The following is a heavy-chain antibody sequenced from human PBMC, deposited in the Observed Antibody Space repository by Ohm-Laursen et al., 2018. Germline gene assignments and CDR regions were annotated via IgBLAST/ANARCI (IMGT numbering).Heavy chain of an antibody. CDR1: GFTFSDYY. Sequence: LSLTCATSGFTFSDYYMSWIRQAPGKGLEWVSYISSSGSTIYYADSVKGRFTISRDNAKNSLYLQMNSLRAEDTAVYYCARRSSWPDYWGQGTLVTVSS. J-gene: IGHJ4*02. CDR2: ISSSGSTI. CDR3: ARRSSWPDY. D-gene: IGHD6-13*01. V-gene: IGHV3-11*01.